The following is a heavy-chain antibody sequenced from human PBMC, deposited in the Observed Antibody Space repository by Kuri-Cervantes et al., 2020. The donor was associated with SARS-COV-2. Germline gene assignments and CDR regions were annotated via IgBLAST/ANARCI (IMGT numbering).Heavy chain of an antibody. CDR1: GFTFSNYA. D-gene: IGHD3-16*01. CDR3: ARGAANYYMDV. V-gene: IGHV3-33*08. Sequence: GGSLRLSCVASGFTFSNYAIHWVRQAPGKGLERVAVIWYDGKNEYYAGSVKGRFTISRDNSRNTVLLQMNILRAEDTAIYYCARGAANYYMDVWGTGTTVTVSS. CDR2: IWYDGKNE. J-gene: IGHJ6*03.